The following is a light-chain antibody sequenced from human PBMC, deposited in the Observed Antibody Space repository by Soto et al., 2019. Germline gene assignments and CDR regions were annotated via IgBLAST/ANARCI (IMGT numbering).Light chain of an antibody. CDR2: ANN. V-gene: IGLV1-40*01. CDR1: SSNIGAGFD. Sequence: QSVLTQPPSVSGAPGQRVTISCTGSSSNIGAGFDVCWYQQLPGTAPKLLIYANNNRPSGVPDRFSGSKSGTSASLAITGLQTQDKDDYYCQSYDSSLGAYWVFGGGTKLTVL. J-gene: IGLJ3*02. CDR3: QSYDSSLGAYWV.